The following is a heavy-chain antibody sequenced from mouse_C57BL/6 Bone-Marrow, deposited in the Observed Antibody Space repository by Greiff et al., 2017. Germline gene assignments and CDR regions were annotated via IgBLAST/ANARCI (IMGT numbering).Heavy chain of an antibody. J-gene: IGHJ4*01. V-gene: IGHV5-4*01. CDR2: ISDGGSYT. D-gene: IGHD1-1*01. CDR3: ARENGRYYYAMDY. CDR1: GFTFSSYA. Sequence: VQLVESGGGLLKPGGSLKLSCAASGFTFSSYAMSWVRPTPEKRLEWVATISDGGSYTYYPDNVKGRFTISRDNAKNNLYLQMSHLKSEDTAMYYCARENGRYYYAMDYWGQGTSVTVSS.